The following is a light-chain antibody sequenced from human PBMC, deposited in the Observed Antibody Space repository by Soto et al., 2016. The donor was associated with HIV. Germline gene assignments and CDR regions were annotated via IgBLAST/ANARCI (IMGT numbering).Light chain of an antibody. CDR2: DDT. Sequence: SYELTQPPSVSVAPGETAIITCGGNNIGAKAVHWYQQKPGQAPVLVVFDDTDRPSGIPERFSAANSGNTATLSISRVEAGDEADYYCHVWDTSDVIFGGGTKLTV. V-gene: IGLV3-21*02. J-gene: IGLJ2*01. CDR3: HVWDTSDVI. CDR1: NIGAKA.